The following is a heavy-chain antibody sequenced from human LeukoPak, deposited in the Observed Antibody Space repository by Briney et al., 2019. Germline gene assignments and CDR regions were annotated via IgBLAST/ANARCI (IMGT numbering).Heavy chain of an antibody. Sequence: GGSLRLSCAASGFTFSSYAMRWVRQAPGKGLEWVSAISGSGGSTYYADSVKGRFTISRDNSKNTLYLQMNGLRAEDTAVYYCASHSGNYYRVHYFDYWGQGTLVTVSS. CDR3: ASHSGNYYRVHYFDY. J-gene: IGHJ4*02. CDR1: GFTFSSYA. V-gene: IGHV3-23*01. CDR2: ISGSGGST. D-gene: IGHD1-26*01.